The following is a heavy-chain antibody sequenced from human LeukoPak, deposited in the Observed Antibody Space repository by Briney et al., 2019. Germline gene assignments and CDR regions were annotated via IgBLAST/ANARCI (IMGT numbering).Heavy chain of an antibody. CDR1: GFTFSSYA. Sequence: GGSLRLSCAASGFTFSSYAMHWVRQAPGKGLEWVSVIYSGGSTYYADSVKGRFTISRDNSKNTLYLQMNSPRAEDTAVYYCARTTVTTLDYFDYWGQGTLVTVSS. CDR2: IYSGGST. V-gene: IGHV3-66*01. CDR3: ARTTVTTLDYFDY. J-gene: IGHJ4*02. D-gene: IGHD4-17*01.